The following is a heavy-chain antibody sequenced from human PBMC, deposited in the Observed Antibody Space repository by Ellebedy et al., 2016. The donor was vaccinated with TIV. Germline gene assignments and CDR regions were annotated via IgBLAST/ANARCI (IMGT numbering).Heavy chain of an antibody. CDR3: ARDPGYSTSSIGDY. Sequence: AASVTVSCKASGYTFTTYAIHWVRQAPGQGLEWMGWINGGNGNTKYSQKFQGRVTITRDTSASTAYMELSSLRSEDKAVYYCARDPGYSTSSIGDYWGQGTLVTVSS. CDR2: INGGNGNT. D-gene: IGHD6-6*01. J-gene: IGHJ4*02. V-gene: IGHV1-3*01. CDR1: GYTFTTYA.